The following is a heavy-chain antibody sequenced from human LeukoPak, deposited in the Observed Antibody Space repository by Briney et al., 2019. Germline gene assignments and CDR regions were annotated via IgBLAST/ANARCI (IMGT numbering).Heavy chain of an antibody. J-gene: IGHJ4*02. CDR3: ARLRYFDWLSDSYFDY. D-gene: IGHD3-9*01. V-gene: IGHV3-7*01. CDR1: GFTFSSYW. CDR2: IKQDGSEK. Sequence: GGSLGLSCAASGFTFSSYWMSWVRQAPGKGLEWVANIKQDGSEKYYVDSVKGRFTISRDNAKNSLYLQMNSLRAEDTAVYYCARLRYFDWLSDSYFDYWGQGTLVTVSS.